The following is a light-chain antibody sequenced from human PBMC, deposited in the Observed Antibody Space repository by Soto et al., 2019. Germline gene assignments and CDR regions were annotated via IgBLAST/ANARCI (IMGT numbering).Light chain of an antibody. CDR1: GSDIGAYNF. J-gene: IGLJ1*01. V-gene: IGLV2-8*01. Sequence: QSVLAQPPSASGSPGQSVTISCTGSGSDIGAYNFVSWYQQHPGKAPKLMIFGVTERPSGVPDRFSGSKSGNTASLTVSGLLDDDEADYFCASFRSGTILVFGSGTKVTDL. CDR3: ASFRSGTILV. CDR2: GVT.